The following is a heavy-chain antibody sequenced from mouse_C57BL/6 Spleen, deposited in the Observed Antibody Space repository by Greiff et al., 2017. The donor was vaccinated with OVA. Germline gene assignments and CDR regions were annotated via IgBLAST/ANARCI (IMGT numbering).Heavy chain of an antibody. CDR3: AYYYGSSRYYYAMDY. V-gene: IGHV1-72*01. CDR2: IDPNSGGT. Sequence: VQLQQPGAELVKPGASVKLSCKASGYTFTSYGMPWVKQRPGRGLEWIGRIDPNSGGTKYNEKFKSKATLTVDKPSSTAYMQLSSLTSEDSAVYYCAYYYGSSRYYYAMDYWGQGTSVTVSS. J-gene: IGHJ4*01. D-gene: IGHD1-1*01. CDR1: GYTFTSYG.